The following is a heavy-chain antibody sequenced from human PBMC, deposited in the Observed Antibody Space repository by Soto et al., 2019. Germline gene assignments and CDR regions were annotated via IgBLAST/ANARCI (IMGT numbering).Heavy chain of an antibody. CDR3: GRDSGRRTNCTKGVCYGPRYIGFDP. CDR2: INAGNGNT. D-gene: IGHD2-8*01. J-gene: IGHJ5*02. CDR1: GYTFTSYA. V-gene: IGHV1-3*01. Sequence: ASVTVSCKASGYTFTSYAMHWVRQAPGQRLAWMGWINAGNGNTKYSQKFQGRVTITRDTSASTAYMELSSLRSEDTDLYYCGRDSGRRTNCTKGVCYGPRYIGFDPWGQGTLVTVFS.